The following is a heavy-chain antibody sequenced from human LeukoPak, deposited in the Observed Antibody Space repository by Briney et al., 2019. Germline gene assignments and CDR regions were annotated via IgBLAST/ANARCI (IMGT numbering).Heavy chain of an antibody. J-gene: IGHJ4*02. CDR3: TVKKICRSRSHSYTVY. Sequence: GCSRQPPGKALEWLGIIYWDDDKRYSPSLKSRLTITKDTSKTQVVLTLTNMYTVDTATYYCTVKKICRSRSHSYTVYWGEGTLVTVSS. CDR2: IYWDDDK. V-gene: IGHV2-5*02. D-gene: IGHD3-10*01.